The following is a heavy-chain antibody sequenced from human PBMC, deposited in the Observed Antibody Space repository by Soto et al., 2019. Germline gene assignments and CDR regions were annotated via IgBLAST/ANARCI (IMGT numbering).Heavy chain of an antibody. CDR3: ARGFKSREFITIFGVEIYYYGMDV. D-gene: IGHD3-3*01. CDR1: GFTFSSYA. V-gene: IGHV3-30-3*01. Sequence: GGSLRLSCAASGFTFSSYAMHWVRQAPGKGLEWVAVISYDGSNKYYADSVKGRFTISRDNSKNTLYLQMNSLRAEDTAVYYCARGFKSREFITIFGVEIYYYGMDVWGQGTTVTVSS. J-gene: IGHJ6*02. CDR2: ISYDGSNK.